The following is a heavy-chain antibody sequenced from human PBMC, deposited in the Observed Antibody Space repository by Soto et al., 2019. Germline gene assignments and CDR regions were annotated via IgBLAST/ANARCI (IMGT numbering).Heavy chain of an antibody. CDR3: ARGPTVDY. J-gene: IGHJ4*02. CDR2: INHSGST. D-gene: IGHD4-4*01. Sequence: SETLSLTCTVSGDSIGTTHSYWAWIRQSPGKGLEWIGEINHSGSTNYNPSLKSRVTISVDTSKNQFSLKLSSVTAADTAVYYCARGPTVDYWGQGTLVTVSS. V-gene: IGHV4-39*07. CDR1: GDSIGTTHSY.